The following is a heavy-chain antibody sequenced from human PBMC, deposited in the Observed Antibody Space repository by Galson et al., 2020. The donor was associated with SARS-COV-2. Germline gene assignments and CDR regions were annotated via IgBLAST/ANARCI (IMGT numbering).Heavy chain of an antibody. Sequence: ASLKVSCKVSGYTLTELSMHWVRQAPGKGLEWMGGFDPEDGETIYAQKFQGRVTMTEDTSTDTAYMELSSLRSEDTAVYYCATASPIPAFSNWFDPWGQGTLVTVSS. V-gene: IGHV1-24*01. CDR1: GYTLTELS. J-gene: IGHJ5*02. CDR2: FDPEDGET. D-gene: IGHD3-16*01. CDR3: ATASPIPAFSNWFDP.